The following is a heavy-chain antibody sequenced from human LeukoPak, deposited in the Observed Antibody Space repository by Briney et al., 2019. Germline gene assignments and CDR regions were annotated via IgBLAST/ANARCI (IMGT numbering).Heavy chain of an antibody. V-gene: IGHV4-38-2*01. J-gene: IGHJ4*02. CDR1: GYSISSGYY. CDR2: IYHSGST. Sequence: SETLSLTCAVSGYSISSGYYWGWIRQPPGKGLEWIGSIYHSGSTYYNPSLKSRVTISVDTSKNQFSLKLSSVTAADTAVYYCARHPKASYDFWGQGTLVTVSS. D-gene: IGHD3-3*01. CDR3: ARHPKASYDF.